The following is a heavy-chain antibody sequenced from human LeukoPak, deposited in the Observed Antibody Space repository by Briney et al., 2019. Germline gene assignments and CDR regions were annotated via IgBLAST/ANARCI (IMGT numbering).Heavy chain of an antibody. CDR1: VGSFSGYY. V-gene: IGHV4-34*01. CDR2: INHSGST. Sequence: PSETLSLPCAVYVGSFSGYYWSWIRQPPGKGLEWIGVINHSGSTNYNPSLKSRVTISVDTSKNQFPLKLSSVTAADTAVYYCARRAGDYVWGSYREFDYWGQGTLVTVSS. CDR3: ARRAGDYVWGSYREFDY. D-gene: IGHD3-16*02. J-gene: IGHJ4*02.